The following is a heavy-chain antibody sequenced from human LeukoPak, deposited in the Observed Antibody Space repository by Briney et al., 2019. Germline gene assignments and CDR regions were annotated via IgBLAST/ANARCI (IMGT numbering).Heavy chain of an antibody. CDR1: GYSISSGYY. J-gene: IGHJ5*02. CDR3: ARDPNRGNRRYYGSGNWFDP. CDR2: IYHSGST. Sequence: PSETLSLTCTVSGYSISSGYYWGWIRQPPGKGLEWIGSIYHSGSTYYNPSLKSRVTISVDTSKNQFSLKLSSVTAADTAVYYCARDPNRGNRRYYGSGNWFDPWGQGTLVTVSS. V-gene: IGHV4-38-2*02. D-gene: IGHD3-10*01.